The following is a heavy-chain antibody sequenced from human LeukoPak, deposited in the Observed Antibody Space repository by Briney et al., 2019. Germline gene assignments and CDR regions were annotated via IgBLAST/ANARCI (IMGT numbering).Heavy chain of an antibody. D-gene: IGHD3-10*01. CDR3: ARDRYYYGSGSIPNGY. V-gene: IGHV1-2*02. Sequence: GASVKVSCKASGYTFTSYGISWVRQAPGQGLEWMGWINPNSGGTNYAQMFQGRVTMTRDTSISTAYMELSRLRSDDTAVYYCARDRYYYGSGSIPNGYWGQGTLVTVSS. CDR1: GYTFTSYG. J-gene: IGHJ4*02. CDR2: INPNSGGT.